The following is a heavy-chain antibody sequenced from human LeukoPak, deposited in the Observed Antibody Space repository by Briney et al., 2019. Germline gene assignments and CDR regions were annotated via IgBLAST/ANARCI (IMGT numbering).Heavy chain of an antibody. V-gene: IGHV4-59*01. CDR2: IYYSGST. Sequence: SETLSLTCTVSGGSISSYYWSWIRQPPGKGLEWIGYIYYSGSTNYNPSLKSRVTISIDTSKNQFSLKLNSVTAADTAFYYCARDRPYFDYWGQGTLVTVSP. CDR3: ARDRPYFDY. CDR1: GGSISSYY. J-gene: IGHJ4*02.